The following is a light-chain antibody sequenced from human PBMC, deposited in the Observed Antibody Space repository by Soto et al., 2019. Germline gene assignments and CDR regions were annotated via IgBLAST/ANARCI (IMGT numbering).Light chain of an antibody. J-gene: IGKJ2*01. CDR1: QSVSSN. V-gene: IGKV3-15*01. CDR2: GAS. Sequence: EIVMTQSPATLSVSPGERATLSCRASQSVSSNLAWYQQKPGQAPRLLIYGASTMATGIPARFSGSGSGTEFTLTISSLQSEDFAVYYCQQYNNWPSWMYTFGQGTKLEIK. CDR3: QQYNNWPSWMYT.